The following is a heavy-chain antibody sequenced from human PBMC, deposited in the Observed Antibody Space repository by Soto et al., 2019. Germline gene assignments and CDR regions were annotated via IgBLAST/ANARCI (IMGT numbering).Heavy chain of an antibody. D-gene: IGHD3-22*01. J-gene: IGHJ4*02. CDR3: ARGPPFLTYYYDSSGYSYYFDY. Sequence: LSLTCTVSGGSISSGGYYWSWIRQHPGKGLEWIGYIYYSGSTYYNPSLKSRVTISVDTSKNQFSLKLSSVTAADTAVYYCARGPPFLTYYYDSSGYSYYFDYWGQGTLVTVSS. CDR2: IYYSGST. CDR1: GGSISSGGYY. V-gene: IGHV4-31*03.